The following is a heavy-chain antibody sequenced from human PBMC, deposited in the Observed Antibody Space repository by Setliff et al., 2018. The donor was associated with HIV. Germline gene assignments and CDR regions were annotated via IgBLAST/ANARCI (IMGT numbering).Heavy chain of an antibody. CDR1: SGSISGGVHY. Sequence: PSETLSLTCTVSSGSISGGVHYWSWIRQQPGKGLEWIGYIYYSGSTYYNPSLKSRVTISVDTSKNQFSLKLSSVTAADTAVYYCARGYPVSYYYYMDVWGKGTTVTVSS. D-gene: IGHD3-16*02. CDR3: ARGYPVSYYYYMDV. V-gene: IGHV4-31*03. J-gene: IGHJ6*03. CDR2: IYYSGST.